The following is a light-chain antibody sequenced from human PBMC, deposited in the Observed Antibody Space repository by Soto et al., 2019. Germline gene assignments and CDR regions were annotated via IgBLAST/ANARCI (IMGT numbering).Light chain of an antibody. Sequence: QSVLTQPPSASGTPGQRVTISCSGSSSNIGGNYVYWFQQRPGTAPKLLIFTNNKRPSGVPDRFSGSKSGTSGSLAISGLRSEDEADYYCAAWDASLNGVVFGGGTKVTVL. CDR3: AAWDASLNGVV. CDR1: SSNIGGNY. CDR2: TNN. J-gene: IGLJ2*01. V-gene: IGLV1-47*01.